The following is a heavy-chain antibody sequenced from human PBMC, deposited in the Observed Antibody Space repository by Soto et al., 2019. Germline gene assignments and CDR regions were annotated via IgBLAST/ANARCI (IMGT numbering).Heavy chain of an antibody. Sequence: PSETLSLTCTVSGGSISSYYWSWIRQPPGKGLEWIGYIYYSGSTNYNPSLKSRVTISVDTSKNQFSLKLSSVTAADTAVYYCARDLYYYDRRGWFDPWGQGTLVTAPQ. V-gene: IGHV4-59*01. CDR3: ARDLYYYDRRGWFDP. D-gene: IGHD3-10*02. CDR1: GGSISSYY. J-gene: IGHJ5*02. CDR2: IYYSGST.